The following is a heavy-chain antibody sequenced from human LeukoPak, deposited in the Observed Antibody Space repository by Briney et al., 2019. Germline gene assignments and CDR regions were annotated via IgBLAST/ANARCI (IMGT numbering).Heavy chain of an antibody. J-gene: IGHJ4*02. V-gene: IGHV1-2*02. Sequence: ASVKVSCKASGYTFTSYGISWVRQAPGQGLEWMGWINPNSGGTNYAQKFQGRVTMTRDTSISTAYMELSRLRSDDTAVYYCARDRRSFVGATPYFDYWGQGTLVTVSS. D-gene: IGHD1-26*01. CDR1: GYTFTSYG. CDR3: ARDRRSFVGATPYFDY. CDR2: INPNSGGT.